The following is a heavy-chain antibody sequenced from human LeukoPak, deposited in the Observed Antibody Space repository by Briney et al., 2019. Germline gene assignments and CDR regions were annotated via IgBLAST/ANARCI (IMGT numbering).Heavy chain of an antibody. D-gene: IGHD5-24*01. V-gene: IGHV1-69*06. Sequence: SVKLSCTASGVTFSSYAISWVRQAPGQGLEWMSGIITIFGTANYAHSFKGRVTITADKSTNTAYMQLNSLRSEDTAVYYCAGEMATTILSHFDYWGQGNLVTVSA. CDR1: GVTFSSYA. J-gene: IGHJ4*02. CDR2: IITIFGTA. CDR3: AGEMATTILSHFDY.